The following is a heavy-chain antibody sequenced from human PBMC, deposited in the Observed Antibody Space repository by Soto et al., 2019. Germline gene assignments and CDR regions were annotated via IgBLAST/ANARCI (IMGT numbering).Heavy chain of an antibody. J-gene: IGHJ3*01. CDR1: GGSFSGYF. CDR2: VNHNGRN. CDR3: ARGGSSDWQVAFDF. V-gene: IGHV4-34*01. Sequence: SETLSLTCAVYGGSFSGYFWNWIRQTPGKGLEWIGKVNHNGRNNYNPSLKSRVTISLDMSKNQISLKLTSVTAADTAVYYCARGGSSDWQVAFDFWGQGTRSPSPQ. D-gene: IGHD6-19*01.